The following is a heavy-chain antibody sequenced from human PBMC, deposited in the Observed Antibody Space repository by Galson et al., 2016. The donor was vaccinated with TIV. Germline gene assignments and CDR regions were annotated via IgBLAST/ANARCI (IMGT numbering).Heavy chain of an antibody. CDR1: GFSLSRYE. D-gene: IGHD3-22*01. V-gene: IGHV3-48*03. Sequence: SLRLSCAASGFSLSRYEVNWVRQAPGKGLEWISYMTTTGDTIYYADSVKGRFIISRDSARVYLQMYSLRAEDTAVYFCAREWYYFDNNGYPDYNYVMDVWGQGTAVTVSS. J-gene: IGHJ6*02. CDR3: AREWYYFDNNGYPDYNYVMDV. CDR2: MTTTGDTI.